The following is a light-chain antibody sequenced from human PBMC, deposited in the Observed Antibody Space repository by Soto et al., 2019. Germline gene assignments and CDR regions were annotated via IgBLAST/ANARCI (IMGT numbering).Light chain of an antibody. CDR1: QSVKNN. J-gene: IGKJ1*01. Sequence: EIVITQSPATLSVSPGERVTLSCRASQSVKNNMAWYQQKPGQVPRVLIYGASTRATGIPARFSGSGSGTEFTLTITNLQPEDFAVYHCQQYDNWPPWTFGQGTKVEIK. CDR2: GAS. CDR3: QQYDNWPPWT. V-gene: IGKV3-15*01.